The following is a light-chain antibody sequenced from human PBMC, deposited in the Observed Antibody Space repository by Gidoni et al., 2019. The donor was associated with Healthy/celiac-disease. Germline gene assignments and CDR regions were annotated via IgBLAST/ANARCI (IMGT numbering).Light chain of an antibody. CDR3: QVWDSSSDHYV. Sequence: SSVLTQPPSGSVDPGKTARITCGGNNIGSKSVHWYQQKPGQAPVLVIYYDSDRPSGIPERFSGSNSGNTATLTISRVEAGDEADYYCQVWDSSSDHYVFGTGTKV. J-gene: IGLJ1*01. V-gene: IGLV3-21*04. CDR2: YDS. CDR1: NIGSKS.